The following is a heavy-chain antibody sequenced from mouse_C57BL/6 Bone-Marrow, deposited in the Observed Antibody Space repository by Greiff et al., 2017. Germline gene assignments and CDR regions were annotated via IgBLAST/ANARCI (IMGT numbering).Heavy chain of an antibody. Sequence: EVHLVESGGDLVKPGGSLKLSCAASGFTFSSYGMSWVRQTPDKRLEWVATISSGGSYTYYPDSVKGRFTISRDNAKNTLYLQMSSLMSEDTAMYYCANYYGSSHWYFDVWGTGTTVTVSS. CDR1: GFTFSSYG. D-gene: IGHD1-1*01. CDR2: ISSGGSYT. CDR3: ANYYGSSHWYFDV. J-gene: IGHJ1*03. V-gene: IGHV5-6*01.